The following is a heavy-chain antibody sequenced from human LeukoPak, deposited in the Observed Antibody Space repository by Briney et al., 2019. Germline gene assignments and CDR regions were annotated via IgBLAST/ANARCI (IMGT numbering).Heavy chain of an antibody. CDR3: AIYYDSSGYYYAHDAFDI. D-gene: IGHD3-22*01. J-gene: IGHJ3*02. Sequence: SGGSTSYAQKFQGRVTMTRDTSTSTVYMELSSLRSEDTAVYYCAIYYDSSGYYYAHDAFDIWGQGTMVTVSS. V-gene: IGHV1-46*01. CDR2: SGGST.